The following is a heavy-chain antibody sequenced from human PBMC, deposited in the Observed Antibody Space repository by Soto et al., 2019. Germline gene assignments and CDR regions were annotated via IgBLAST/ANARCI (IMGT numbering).Heavy chain of an antibody. V-gene: IGHV3-9*01. CDR3: AKGASTTVFAFNDY. J-gene: IGHJ4*02. D-gene: IGHD4-17*01. CDR1: GFTFDDYA. CDR2: ISWNSGNL. Sequence: EVQLVESGGGLVQPGRSLRLSCAASGFTFDDYAMHWVRLGPGKGLEWVSSISWNSGNLGYADSVKGRFTISRDNAKNSLYLQMNSLRGEDTALYYCAKGASTTVFAFNDYWGQGTLVTVSA.